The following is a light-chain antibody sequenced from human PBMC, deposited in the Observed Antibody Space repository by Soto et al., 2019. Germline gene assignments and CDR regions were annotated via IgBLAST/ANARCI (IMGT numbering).Light chain of an antibody. V-gene: IGKV1-16*02. CDR2: AAS. CDR1: QGINNH. J-gene: IGKJ5*01. CDR3: QQYDKYPIT. Sequence: DIQMTQSPSSLSAFVGDRVTITCRASQGINNHLAWFQQKPGKAPKSLIYAASTLQSGVPSKFSGGGSGTDFTLTISSLQPEDSASYYCQQYDKYPITFGQGTRLEIK.